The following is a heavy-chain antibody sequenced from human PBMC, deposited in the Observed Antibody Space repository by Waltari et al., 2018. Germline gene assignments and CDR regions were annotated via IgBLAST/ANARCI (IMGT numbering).Heavy chain of an antibody. CDR1: GYSISSGYY. J-gene: IGHJ3*02. CDR3: ARDRSSSWYRGAFDI. Sequence: QVQLQESGPGLVKPSETLSLTCAVSGYSISSGYYWGWIRQPPGKGLEWIGSIYHSGSTYYNPSLKSRVTISVDTSKNQCSLKLSSVTAADTAVYYCARDRSSSWYRGAFDIWGQGTMVTVSS. CDR2: IYHSGST. V-gene: IGHV4-38-2*02. D-gene: IGHD6-13*01.